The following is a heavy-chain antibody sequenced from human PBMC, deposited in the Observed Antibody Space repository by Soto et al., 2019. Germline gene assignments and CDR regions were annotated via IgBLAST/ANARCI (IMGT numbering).Heavy chain of an antibody. Sequence: GGSLRLSCASSGFTFSSYAMSWVRQAPGKGLEWVSAIIDSGAGTYYADSVKGRFTISRDNSKSTLYLQMNSLRAEDTALYYCAKGRSYYYYYGVDVWGQGTTVTVSS. CDR1: GFTFSSYA. D-gene: IGHD1-26*01. V-gene: IGHV3-23*01. J-gene: IGHJ6*02. CDR2: IIDSGAGT. CDR3: AKGRSYYYYYGVDV.